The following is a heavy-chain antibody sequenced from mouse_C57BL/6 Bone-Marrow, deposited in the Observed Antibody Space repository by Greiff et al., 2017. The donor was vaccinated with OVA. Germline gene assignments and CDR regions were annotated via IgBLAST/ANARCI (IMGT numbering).Heavy chain of an antibody. D-gene: IGHD1-1*01. Sequence: QVQLKQPGAELVMPGASVKLSCKASGYTFTSYWMHWVKQRPGQGLEWIGEIDPSDSYTNYNQKFKGKSTLTVDKSSSTAYMQLSSLTSEDSAVYYCARRTYGRYFDYWGQGTTLTVSS. CDR1: GYTFTSYW. J-gene: IGHJ2*01. CDR3: ARRTYGRYFDY. CDR2: IDPSDSYT. V-gene: IGHV1-69*01.